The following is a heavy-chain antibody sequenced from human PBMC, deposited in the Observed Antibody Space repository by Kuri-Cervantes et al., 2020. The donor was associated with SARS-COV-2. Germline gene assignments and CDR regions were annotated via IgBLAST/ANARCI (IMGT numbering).Heavy chain of an antibody. CDR2: IKQDDTEY. D-gene: IGHD4-11*01. CDR3: VRGTEDYSGARSFFDS. Sequence: GESLKISCAASGFSFSTYWMNWVRQAPGKGLEWVANIKQDDTEYYYVDSVRGRFTISRDNAKNSMYLQMNSLRAEDTAIYYCVRGTEDYSGARSFFDSWGQGTPVTVS. CDR1: GFSFSTYW. J-gene: IGHJ4*02. V-gene: IGHV3-7*03.